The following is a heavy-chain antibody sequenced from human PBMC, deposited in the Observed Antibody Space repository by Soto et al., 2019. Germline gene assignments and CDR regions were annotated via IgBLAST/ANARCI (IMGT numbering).Heavy chain of an antibody. D-gene: IGHD2-2*01. CDR1: GYTFTSYA. V-gene: IGHV1-3*01. J-gene: IGHJ5*02. Sequence: GASVKVSCKASGYTFTSYAMHWVRQAPGQRLEWMGWINAGNGNTKYSQKFQGRVTITRDTSASTAYMELSSLRSEDTAVYYCARGLHIVVVPAAFNWFDPWGQGTLVTVSS. CDR3: ARGLHIVVVPAAFNWFDP. CDR2: INAGNGNT.